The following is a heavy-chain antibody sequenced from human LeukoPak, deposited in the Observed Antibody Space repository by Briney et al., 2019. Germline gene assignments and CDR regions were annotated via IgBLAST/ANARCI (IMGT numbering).Heavy chain of an antibody. CDR1: GGSISSSSYY. CDR3: ARHFMTAAVLG. Sequence: SETLSLTCTVSGGSISSSSYYWGWIRQPPGKGLEWIGSIYYSGSTYYNPSLKSRVTISVDTSKNQFSLKLSSVTAADTAVYYCARHFMTAAVLGWGQGTLVTVSS. V-gene: IGHV4-39*01. J-gene: IGHJ4*02. CDR2: IYYSGST. D-gene: IGHD6-13*01.